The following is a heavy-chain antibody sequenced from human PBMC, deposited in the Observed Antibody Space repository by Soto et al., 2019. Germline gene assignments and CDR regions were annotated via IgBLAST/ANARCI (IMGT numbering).Heavy chain of an antibody. CDR1: GYTFTGYY. CDR2: INPNSGGT. V-gene: IGHV1-2*02. J-gene: IGHJ5*02. Sequence: ASVKVSCKASGYTFTGYYMHWVRQAPGRGLEWMGWINPNSGGTNYAQKFQGRVTMTRDTSISTAYMELSRLRSDDTAVYYCARVSSSSSAAYNWFDPWGQGTLVTVSS. CDR3: ARVSSSSSAAYNWFDP. D-gene: IGHD6-6*01.